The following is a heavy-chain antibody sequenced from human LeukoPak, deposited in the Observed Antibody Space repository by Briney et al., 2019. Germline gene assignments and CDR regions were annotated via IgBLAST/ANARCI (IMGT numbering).Heavy chain of an antibody. CDR2: INPNSGGT. Sequence: ASVKVSFTASGYAFTNNYLHWVRHAPGQGLEWMGWINPNSGGTKYAQNFQGRVTMTRDTSISTAYMELSRLRSDDTAVYYCANLRPFGCWGQGTLITVSS. CDR1: GYAFTNNY. J-gene: IGHJ4*02. D-gene: IGHD3-3*01. V-gene: IGHV1-2*02. CDR3: ANLRPFGC.